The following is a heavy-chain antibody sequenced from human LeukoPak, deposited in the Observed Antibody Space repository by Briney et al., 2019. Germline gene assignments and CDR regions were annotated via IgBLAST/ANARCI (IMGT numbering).Heavy chain of an antibody. CDR2: ISGTTGRT. V-gene: IGHV3-23*01. CDR1: GFSFSNTW. Sequence: GSLRLSCAASGFSFSNTWMTWVRQAPGKGLEWVSGISGTTGRTFYGDSVKGRFTVSRDNSRDTLYLQMNSLRAEDTAVYSCARGIAAAGHGMDVWGQGTTVTVSS. J-gene: IGHJ6*02. D-gene: IGHD6-13*01. CDR3: ARGIAAAGHGMDV.